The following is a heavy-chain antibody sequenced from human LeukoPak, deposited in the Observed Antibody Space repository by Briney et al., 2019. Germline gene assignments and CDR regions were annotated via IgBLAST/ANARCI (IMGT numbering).Heavy chain of an antibody. J-gene: IGHJ4*02. V-gene: IGHV3-7*04. D-gene: IGHD5-24*01. Sequence: GGSLRLSCAASGFTFSSYWMSWVCQAPGKGLEWVANINQDESEENFVDSVKGRFSISRDNAKRSLYLQMNSLRGEDTAMYYCARDRGYRTFDFWGQGTLVTVSS. CDR1: GFTFSSYW. CDR2: INQDESEE. CDR3: ARDRGYRTFDF.